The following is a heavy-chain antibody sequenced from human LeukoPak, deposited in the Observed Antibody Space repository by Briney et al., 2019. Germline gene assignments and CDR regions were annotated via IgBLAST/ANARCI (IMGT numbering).Heavy chain of an antibody. CDR2: INHSGST. CDR1: GGSFSGYY. CDR3: ARGFCSGGTCGFDY. V-gene: IGHV4-34*01. Sequence: SETLSLTCAVYGGSFSGYYWSWIRQPPGKGLEWIGEINHSGSTNYNPSLKSRVTISVDTSKNQFSLKLSSVTAADTAVYYCARGFCSGGTCGFDYWGQGTQVTVSS. D-gene: IGHD2-15*01. J-gene: IGHJ4*02.